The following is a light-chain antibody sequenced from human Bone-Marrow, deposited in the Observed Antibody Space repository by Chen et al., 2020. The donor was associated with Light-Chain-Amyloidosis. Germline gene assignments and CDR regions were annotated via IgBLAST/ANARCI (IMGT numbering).Light chain of an antibody. V-gene: IGLV3-25*03. CDR3: QSADSSGTYEVI. Sequence: SYELTQPPSVSVSPGQTARITCSGDDLPTKYAYWYQQKPGQAPVLVIHRDTERPSGNSERFSGSSAGTTATLTMSGVQAEDEADYHCQSADSSGTYEVIFGGGTKLTVL. J-gene: IGLJ2*01. CDR2: RDT. CDR1: DLPTKY.